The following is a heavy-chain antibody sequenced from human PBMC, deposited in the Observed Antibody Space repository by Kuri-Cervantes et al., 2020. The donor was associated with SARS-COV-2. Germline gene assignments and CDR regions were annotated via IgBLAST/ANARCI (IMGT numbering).Heavy chain of an antibody. CDR1: GFTFSSYA. J-gene: IGHJ3*02. CDR3: AKVDARAFDI. V-gene: IGHV3-23*01. CDR2: ISGSDGST. Sequence: GGSLRLSCAASGFTFSSYAMNWVRQAPGKGLEWVSSISGSDGSTYYADSVKGRFTISRDNSKNTLYLQMNSLRAEDTAVYYCAKVDARAFDIWGQGTMVTVSS.